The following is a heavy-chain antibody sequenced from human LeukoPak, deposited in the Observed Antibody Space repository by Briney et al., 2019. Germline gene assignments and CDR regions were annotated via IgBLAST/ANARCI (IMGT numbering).Heavy chain of an antibody. Sequence: ASVKVSCKVSGYTLTELSMHRVRQAPGKGLEWMGGFDPEDGETIYAQKFQGRVTMTEDTSTDTAYMELSSLRSEDTAVYYCATARYSSVPFDYWGQGTLVTVSS. CDR2: FDPEDGET. J-gene: IGHJ4*02. CDR3: ATARYSSVPFDY. V-gene: IGHV1-24*01. D-gene: IGHD6-19*01. CDR1: GYTLTELS.